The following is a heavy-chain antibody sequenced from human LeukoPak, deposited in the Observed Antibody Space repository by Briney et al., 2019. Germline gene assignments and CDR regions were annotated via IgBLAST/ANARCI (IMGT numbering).Heavy chain of an antibody. CDR3: AGGISVTGGG. Sequence: GGSLRLSCAASGFTFSSYAMHWVRQAPGKGLVWVSRINSDGSSTTYADSVKGRFTISRDNAKNTLYLQMNSLRAEDTAVYYCAGGISVTGGGWGQGTMVTVSS. CDR1: GFTFSSYA. CDR2: INSDGSST. D-gene: IGHD6-13*01. V-gene: IGHV3-74*01. J-gene: IGHJ3*01.